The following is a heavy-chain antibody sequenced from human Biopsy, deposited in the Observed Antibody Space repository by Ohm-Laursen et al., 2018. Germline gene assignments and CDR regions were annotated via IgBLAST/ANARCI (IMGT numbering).Heavy chain of an antibody. J-gene: IGHJ4*02. D-gene: IGHD6-19*01. CDR3: ARNTGWYGDLYYFDY. Sequence: ATVKISCNASGYSFTSYYMHWVRQAPGHGLEWMGMINLSGSTTSYPQIFQGRVTMTRDTSKSTVYVELSSLRSADTAVYFCARNTGWYGDLYYFDYWGQGTLVTVSS. CDR1: GYSFTSYY. V-gene: IGHV1-46*01. CDR2: INLSGSTT.